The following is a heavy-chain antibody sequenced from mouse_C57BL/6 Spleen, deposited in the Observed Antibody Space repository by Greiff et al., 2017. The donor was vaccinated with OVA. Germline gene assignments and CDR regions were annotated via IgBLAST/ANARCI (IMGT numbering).Heavy chain of an antibody. CDR1: GFTFSSYG. V-gene: IGHV5-6*01. Sequence: EVKLVESGGDLVKPGGSLKLSCAASGFTFSSYGMSWVRQTPDKRLEWVATISSGGSYTYYPDSVKGRFTISRDNAKNTLYLQMSSLKSEDTAMYYCARHVRDDFAWFAYWGQRTLVTVSA. CDR2: ISSGGSYT. D-gene: IGHD2-4*01. J-gene: IGHJ3*01. CDR3: ARHVRDDFAWFAY.